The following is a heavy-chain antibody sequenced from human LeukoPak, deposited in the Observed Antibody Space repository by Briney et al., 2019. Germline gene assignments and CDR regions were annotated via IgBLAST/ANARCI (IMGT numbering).Heavy chain of an antibody. J-gene: IGHJ3*02. V-gene: IGHV3-30*19. CDR2: ISYDGSNK. CDR1: GFTFSSYG. CDR3: AREGITMIVVVSGAFDI. D-gene: IGHD3-22*01. Sequence: PGGSLRLSCAASGFTFSSYGMYWVRQAPGKGLEWVAVISYDGSNKYYADSVKGRFTISRDNSKNTLYLQMNSLRAEDTAVYYCAREGITMIVVVSGAFDIWGQGTMVTVSS.